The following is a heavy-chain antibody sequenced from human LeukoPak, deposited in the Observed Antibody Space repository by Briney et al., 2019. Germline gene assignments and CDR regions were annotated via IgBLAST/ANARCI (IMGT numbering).Heavy chain of an antibody. CDR2: IYYSGST. V-gene: IGHV4-31*03. CDR1: GGSISSGGYY. CDR3: ARESTVTPHQLDY. J-gene: IGHJ4*02. Sequence: SETLSLTCTVSGGSISSGGYYWSWIRQHPGKGLEWIGYIYYSGSTYYNPSLKSRVTISVDTSKNQFSLKLSSVTAADTAVYYCARESTVTPHQLDYWGQGTLVTVSS. D-gene: IGHD4-17*01.